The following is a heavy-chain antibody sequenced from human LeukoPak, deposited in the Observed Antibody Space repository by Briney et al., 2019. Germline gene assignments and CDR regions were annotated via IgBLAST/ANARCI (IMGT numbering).Heavy chain of an antibody. CDR3: SRSGPGSCSGGSCYSNY. D-gene: IGHD2-15*01. CDR1: GGTFSSYA. Sequence: GASVKVSCKASGGTFSSYAISWVRQAPGQGLEWMGWISAYNGNTNYAQKLQGRITMTTDTSTNTAYMELRSLRSDDTAVYYCSRSGPGSCSGGSCYSNYWGQGTLVTVSS. CDR2: ISAYNGNT. V-gene: IGHV1-18*01. J-gene: IGHJ4*02.